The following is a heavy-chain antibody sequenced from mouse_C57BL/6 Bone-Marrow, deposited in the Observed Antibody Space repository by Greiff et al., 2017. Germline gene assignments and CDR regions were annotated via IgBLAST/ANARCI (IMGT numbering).Heavy chain of an antibody. CDR2: IHPNSGST. V-gene: IGHV1-64*01. D-gene: IGHD1-1*01. J-gene: IGHJ2*01. Sequence: VQLQQPGAELVKPGASVKLSCKASGYTFTSYWMHWVKQRPGQGLEWIGMIHPNSGSTNYNEKFKSKATLTVDKSSSTAYMQLSSLTSEDSAVYYCASNYYGSSYDYFDYWGQGTTLTVSS. CDR3: ASNYYGSSYDYFDY. CDR1: GYTFTSYW.